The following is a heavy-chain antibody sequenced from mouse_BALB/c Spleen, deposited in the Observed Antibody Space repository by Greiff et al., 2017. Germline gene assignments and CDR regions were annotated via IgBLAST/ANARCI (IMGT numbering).Heavy chain of an antibody. CDR2: ISYSGST. CDR1: GDSITSGY. D-gene: IGHD2-10*01. J-gene: IGHJ2*01. Sequence: VQLKESGPSLVKPSQTLSLTCSVTGDSITSGYWNWIRKFPGNKLEYMGYISYSGSTYYNPSLKSRISITRDTSKNQYYLQLNSVTTEDTATYYCARMCLLWCPYYSEYWGQGTTLTVSS. CDR3: ARMCLLWCPYYSEY. V-gene: IGHV3-8*02.